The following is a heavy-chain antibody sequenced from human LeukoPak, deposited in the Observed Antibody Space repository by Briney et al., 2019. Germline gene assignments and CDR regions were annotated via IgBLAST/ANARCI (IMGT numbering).Heavy chain of an antibody. D-gene: IGHD3-3*01. CDR1: GYTFTSYG. CDR3: ARDPTIFGVVIFPKPMDV. CDR2: ISAYNGNT. Sequence: ASVKVSCKASGYTFTSYGISWVRQAPGQGLEWMGWISAYNGNTNYAQKLQGRVTMTTDTSTSTAYMELSSLRSEDTAVYYCARDPTIFGVVIFPKPMDVWGQGTTVTVSS. J-gene: IGHJ6*02. V-gene: IGHV1-18*01.